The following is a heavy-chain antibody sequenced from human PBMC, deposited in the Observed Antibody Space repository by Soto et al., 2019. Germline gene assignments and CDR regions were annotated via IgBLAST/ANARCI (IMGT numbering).Heavy chain of an antibody. CDR2: ISGSGGST. CDR3: AKATAEGYYYYGMYV. CDR1: GFTFSSYA. J-gene: IGHJ6*02. V-gene: IGHV3-23*01. Sequence: EVQLLESGGGLVQPGGSLRLSCAASGFTFSSYAMSWVRQAPGQGLEWVSAISGSGGSTYYADSVKGRFTISRDNSKNTLYLQMNSLSAEDTAVYYCAKATAEGYYYYGMYVWGQGTTVTVSS.